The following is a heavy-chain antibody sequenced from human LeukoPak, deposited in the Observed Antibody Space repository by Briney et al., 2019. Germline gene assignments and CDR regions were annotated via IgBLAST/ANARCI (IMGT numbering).Heavy chain of an antibody. V-gene: IGHV3-15*01. J-gene: IGHJ3*02. CDR1: GFTFSNAW. CDR3: TRQYSSGWYLDAFDI. CDR2: IKSKTDGGTT. Sequence: GGSLRLSCAASGFTFSNAWMSWVRQAPGKGLEWVGRIKSKTDGGTTDYAAPVKGRFTISRDDSKNTLYLQMNSLKTEDTAVYYCTRQYSSGWYLDAFDIWGQGTMVTVSS. D-gene: IGHD6-19*01.